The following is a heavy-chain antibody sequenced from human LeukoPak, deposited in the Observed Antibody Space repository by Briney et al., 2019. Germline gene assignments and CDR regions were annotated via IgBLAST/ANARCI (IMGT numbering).Heavy chain of an antibody. D-gene: IGHD6-13*01. CDR3: ARGIAAAGTPLEFDY. J-gene: IGHJ4*02. V-gene: IGHV1-8*01. Sequence: ASVKVSCKASGYTFTSYDINWVRQATGQGLEWMGWMNPNSGNTGYAQKFQGRVTMTRNTSISTAYMELSSLRSEDTAVYYCARGIAAAGTPLEFDYWRQGTLVTVSS. CDR2: MNPNSGNT. CDR1: GYTFTSYD.